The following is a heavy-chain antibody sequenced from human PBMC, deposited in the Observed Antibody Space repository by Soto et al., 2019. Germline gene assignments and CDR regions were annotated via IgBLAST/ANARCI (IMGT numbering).Heavy chain of an antibody. V-gene: IGHV3-64D*09. J-gene: IGHJ3*02. Sequence: GGSLRLSCSASGFNFSRYAMHWVRQAPGKGLEYVSAISSNGGSTYYADSVKGRFTISRDNSKNTLYLQMSSLRAEDTAVYSCVKDLSGTQGDAFDIWGQGTMVTVSS. D-gene: IGHD3-10*01. CDR2: ISSNGGST. CDR3: VKDLSGTQGDAFDI. CDR1: GFNFSRYA.